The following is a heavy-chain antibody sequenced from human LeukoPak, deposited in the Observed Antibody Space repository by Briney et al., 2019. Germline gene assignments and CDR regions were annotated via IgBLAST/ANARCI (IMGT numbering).Heavy chain of an antibody. V-gene: IGHV4-34*01. CDR1: GGSFSGYY. J-gene: IGHJ3*02. Sequence: PSETLSLTCAVYGGSFSGYYWSWIRQPPGKGLEWIGEINHSGSTNYNPSLKSRVTISVDTSKNQFSLKLSSMTAADTAVYYCARGQLRFLIWGQGTMVTVSS. CDR3: ARGQLRFLI. CDR2: INHSGST. D-gene: IGHD3-3*01.